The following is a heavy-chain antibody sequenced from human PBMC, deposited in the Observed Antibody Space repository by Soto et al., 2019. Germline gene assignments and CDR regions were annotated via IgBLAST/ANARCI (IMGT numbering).Heavy chain of an antibody. CDR2: MYSSGST. D-gene: IGHD4-17*01. J-gene: IGHJ5*02. CDR3: ARHGERTIRSLNWFDT. Sequence: QLQLQESGPGLVKPSETLSLTCSVSGGSISSSSYFWGSILQPPGKGLEWIGSMYSSGSTYYNPSPKSRVSISVDTSTNEFSLKLSSVTAAETAVYYCARHGERTIRSLNWFDTWGQGTPVTVSS. V-gene: IGHV4-39*01. CDR1: GGSISSSSYF.